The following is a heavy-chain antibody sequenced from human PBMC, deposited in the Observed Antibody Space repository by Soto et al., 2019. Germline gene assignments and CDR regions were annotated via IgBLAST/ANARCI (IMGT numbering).Heavy chain of an antibody. CDR2: IYYSGST. CDR3: ARARSYYDILTGNYYYYGMDV. J-gene: IGHJ6*02. CDR1: GGSISSYY. V-gene: IGHV4-59*01. D-gene: IGHD3-9*01. Sequence: SETLSLTCTVSGGSISSYYWSWIRQPPGKGLECIGYIYYSGSTNYNPSLKSRVTISVDTSKNQFSLKLSSVTAADTAVYYCARARSYYDILTGNYYYYGMDVWGQGTTVTVSS.